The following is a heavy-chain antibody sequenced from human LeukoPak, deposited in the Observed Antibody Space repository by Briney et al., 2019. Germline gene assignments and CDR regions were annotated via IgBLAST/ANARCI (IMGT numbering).Heavy chain of an antibody. Sequence: PSETLSLTCAVYGGSFSGYYWSWIRQPPGKGLEWIGEINHSGSTNYNPSLKSRVTISVDTSKNQFSLKLSSVTAADTAVYYCARDWGIAAAGSWGQGTLGTVSS. CDR2: INHSGST. J-gene: IGHJ4*02. CDR1: GGSFSGYY. V-gene: IGHV4-34*01. CDR3: ARDWGIAAAGS. D-gene: IGHD6-13*01.